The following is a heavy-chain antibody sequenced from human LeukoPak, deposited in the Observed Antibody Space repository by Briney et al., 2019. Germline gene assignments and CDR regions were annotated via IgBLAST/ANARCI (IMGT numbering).Heavy chain of an antibody. Sequence: SVKVSCKASGGTFSSYAISWVQQAPGQGLEWMGGIIPIFGTANYALKFQGRVTITADESTSTAYMELSSLRSEDTAVYYCASDSSGYYRYFDYWGQGTLVTVSS. J-gene: IGHJ4*02. V-gene: IGHV1-69*01. CDR2: IIPIFGTA. CDR3: ASDSSGYYRYFDY. CDR1: GGTFSSYA. D-gene: IGHD3-22*01.